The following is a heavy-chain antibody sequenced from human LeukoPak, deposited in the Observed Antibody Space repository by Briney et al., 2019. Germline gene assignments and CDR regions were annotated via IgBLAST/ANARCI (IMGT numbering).Heavy chain of an antibody. Sequence: GGSLRLSCSASGFTFSSFAMHWVRQAPGKGLEWVSSISSSSSYIYYADSVKGRFTISRDNAKDSLYLQMNSLRAEDTAVYYCARFSYGALDFDYWGQGTLVTVSS. J-gene: IGHJ4*02. V-gene: IGHV3-21*01. CDR2: ISSSSSYI. D-gene: IGHD4-17*01. CDR3: ARFSYGALDFDY. CDR1: GFTFSSFA.